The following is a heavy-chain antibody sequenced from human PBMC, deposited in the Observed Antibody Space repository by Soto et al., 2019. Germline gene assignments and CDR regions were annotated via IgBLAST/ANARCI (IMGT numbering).Heavy chain of an antibody. J-gene: IGHJ5*02. V-gene: IGHV4-59*01. CDR3: ARESSSWFSGWFDP. D-gene: IGHD6-13*01. Sequence: SETLSLTCTVSGGPISSYYWSWIRQPPGKGLEWIGYIYYSGSTNYNPSLKSRVTISVDTSKNQFSLKLSSVTAADTAVYYCARESSSWFSGWFDPWGQGTLVTVSS. CDR2: IYYSGST. CDR1: GGPISSYY.